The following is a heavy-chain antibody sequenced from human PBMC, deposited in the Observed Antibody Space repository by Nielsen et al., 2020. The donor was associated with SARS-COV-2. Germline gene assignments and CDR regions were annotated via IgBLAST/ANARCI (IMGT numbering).Heavy chain of an antibody. Sequence: GGSLRLSCAASGFTFSSYSMNWVRQAPGKGLEWVSYISSSSSTIYYADSVKGRFTISRDNAKNSLYLQMNSLRDEDTAVYYCVKVWASSGWDYYYGMDVWGQGTTVTVSS. CDR2: ISSSSSTI. D-gene: IGHD6-19*01. V-gene: IGHV3-48*02. J-gene: IGHJ6*02. CDR1: GFTFSSYS. CDR3: VKVWASSGWDYYYGMDV.